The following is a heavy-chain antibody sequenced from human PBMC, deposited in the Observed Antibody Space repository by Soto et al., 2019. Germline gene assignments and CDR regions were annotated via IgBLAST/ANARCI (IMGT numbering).Heavy chain of an antibody. CDR2: ISAYNGNT. D-gene: IGHD2-15*01. CDR3: AKERGGGWGASGPKIFRTGEI. V-gene: IGHV1-18*01. Sequence: GASVKVXCKASGYTFTSYGISWVRQAPGQGLEWMGWISAYNGNTNYAQKLQGRVTMTTDTSTSTAYMELRSLRSDDTAVYYCAKERGGGWGASGPKIFRTGEIWGQGTMVTVSS. J-gene: IGHJ3*02. CDR1: GYTFTSYG.